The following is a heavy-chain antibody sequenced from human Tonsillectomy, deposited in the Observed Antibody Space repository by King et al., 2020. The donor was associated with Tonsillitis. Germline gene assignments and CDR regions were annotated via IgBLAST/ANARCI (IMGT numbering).Heavy chain of an antibody. CDR2: IIPIYGTP. D-gene: IGHD5-24*01. CDR1: GGAFSTSS. CDR3: ASDRRDGYNSDWYFDL. Sequence: VQLVQSGAEVKKPGSSVKVSCKASGGAFSTSSINWVRQAPGQGLEWMGGIIPIYGTPYFAQEFQGRVTITADESTSTAYMEVSSLSSEDTAVYYCASDRRDGYNSDWYFDLWGRGTLVTVSS. V-gene: IGHV1-69*01. J-gene: IGHJ2*01.